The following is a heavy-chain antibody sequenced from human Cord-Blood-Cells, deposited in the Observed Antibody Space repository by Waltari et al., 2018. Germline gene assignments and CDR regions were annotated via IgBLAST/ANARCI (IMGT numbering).Heavy chain of an antibody. CDR3: ARDNDFWSGYYFDY. CDR1: GGTFSSYA. D-gene: IGHD3-3*01. CDR2: IIPILGIA. Sequence: QVQLVHSGAEVKKPGSSVKVSCTASGGTFSSYAISWVRQPPGQGLEWMGRIIPILGIANYAQKFQGRVTITADKYTSTAYMELSSLRSEDTAVDYCARDNDFWSGYYFDYWGQGTLVTVSS. J-gene: IGHJ4*02. V-gene: IGHV1-69*09.